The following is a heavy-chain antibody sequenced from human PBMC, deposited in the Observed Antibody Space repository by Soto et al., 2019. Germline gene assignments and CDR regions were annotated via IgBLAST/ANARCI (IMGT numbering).Heavy chain of an antibody. J-gene: IGHJ3*02. D-gene: IGHD2-2*01. CDR1: GDSISTTNYY. Sequence: PSETLSLTCTVSGDSISTTNYYWGWIRQPPGKGLGWVGSISYSGTTYYNPSLRSRVTISVDTSKNQFSLRLTSVTAADTAVYFCASYCSSLSCPPRLPKSWDIWGQGTMVTVSS. CDR3: ASYCSSLSCPPRLPKSWDI. V-gene: IGHV4-39*01. CDR2: ISYSGTT.